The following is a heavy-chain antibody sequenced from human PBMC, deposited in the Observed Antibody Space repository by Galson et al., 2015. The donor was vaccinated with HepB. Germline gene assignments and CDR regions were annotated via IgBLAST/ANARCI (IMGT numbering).Heavy chain of an antibody. CDR3: VGGSSANGMNYYYYYGMDV. CDR1: GYTFTSYY. V-gene: IGHV1-46*01. CDR2: INPSGGST. Sequence: SVKVSCKASGYTFTSYYMHWVRQAPGQGLEWMGIINPSGGSTSYAQKFQGRVTMTRDTSTSTVYMELSSLRSEDTAVYYCVGGSSANGMNYYYYYGMDVWGQGTTVTVSS. J-gene: IGHJ6*02. D-gene: IGHD3-10*01.